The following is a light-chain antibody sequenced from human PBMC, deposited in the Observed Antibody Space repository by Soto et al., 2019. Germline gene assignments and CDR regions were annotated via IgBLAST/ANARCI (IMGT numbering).Light chain of an antibody. CDR1: QSISSW. J-gene: IGKJ1*01. CDR3: QQYNSYSEA. Sequence: DIQMTQSPSTLSASVGDRVTITCRASQSISSWLAWHQQTPGKAPKLLIYGASSLASGVPSRFSGSGSGTEFTLTISSLQPDDFATYYCQQYNSYSEAFGQGTKVDIK. V-gene: IGKV1-5*01. CDR2: GAS.